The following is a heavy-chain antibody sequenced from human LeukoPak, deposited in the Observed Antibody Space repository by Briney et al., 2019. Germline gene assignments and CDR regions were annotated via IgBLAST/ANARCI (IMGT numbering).Heavy chain of an antibody. V-gene: IGHV6-1*01. Sequence: SQTLSLTCAISGDSVLSNSSTWNWIRRSPSRGLEWLGRTYCWSKWYNDYAPSLKSRLTIDRDTSKNHFSLQLSSVTPEDTAIYFCVRERLTPRLGGDAYFYMDVWGKGTTVTVP. D-gene: IGHD4-17*01. CDR2: TYCWSKWYN. CDR3: VRERLTPRLGGDAYFYMDV. CDR1: GDSVLSNSST. J-gene: IGHJ6*03.